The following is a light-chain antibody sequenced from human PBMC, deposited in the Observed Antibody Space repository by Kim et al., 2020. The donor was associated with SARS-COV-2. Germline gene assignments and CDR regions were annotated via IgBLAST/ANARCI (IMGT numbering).Light chain of an antibody. Sequence: QSALTQPPSVSGSPGQSVAISCTGSSSNIGAYDYVSWYQQHPGKAPNLVIFEVTKRPSGVPDRFSGSKSGNTASLTVSGLQADDEAVYYCSSYAGSNNFVVFGGGTQLTVL. CDR1: SSNIGAYDY. V-gene: IGLV2-8*01. CDR2: EVT. J-gene: IGLJ3*02. CDR3: SSYAGSNNFVV.